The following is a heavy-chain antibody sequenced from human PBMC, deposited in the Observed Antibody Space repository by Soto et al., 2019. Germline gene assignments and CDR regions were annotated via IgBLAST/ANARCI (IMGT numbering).Heavy chain of an antibody. Sequence: QVQLVESGGGVVQPGRSLRLSCVASGFTFSNNGIHWVRQAPGKGLEWVAVISSDGSKKYYADSVKGRFTISRDNSKNTLYLQMNSLRAXXXXXXXXXXXXXXXXXXXXXXGQGTLVTVSS. CDR1: GFTFSNNG. CDR3: XXXXXXXXXXXXX. CDR2: ISSDGSKK. J-gene: IGHJ4*02. V-gene: IGHV3-30*03.